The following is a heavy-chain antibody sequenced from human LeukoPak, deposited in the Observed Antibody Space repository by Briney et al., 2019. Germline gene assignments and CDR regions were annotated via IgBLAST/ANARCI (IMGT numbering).Heavy chain of an antibody. D-gene: IGHD2-8*01. CDR2: IWSDGYNK. CDR1: GFTFSSYG. Sequence: GRSLRLSCAASGFTFSSYGMHWVRQAPGKGLEWVAVIWSDGYNKYYADSVQGRFTISRDSSQHTLSLQMDSLRVEDTALYYCAIEKRAANGGPMATFDIWGQGAMVTVSS. J-gene: IGHJ3*02. V-gene: IGHV3-33*08. CDR3: AIEKRAANGGPMATFDI.